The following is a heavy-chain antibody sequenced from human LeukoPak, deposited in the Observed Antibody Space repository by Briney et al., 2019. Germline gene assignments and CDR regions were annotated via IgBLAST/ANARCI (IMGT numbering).Heavy chain of an antibody. J-gene: IGHJ5*02. CDR1: GGSISSYY. Sequence: PSETLSLTCTVSGGSISSYYWSWIRQPAGKGLEWIGRIYTSGGTNYNPSLKSRVTISVDTSKNQFSLKLSSVTAADTAVYYCARQKGFDYDSSGYEDNWFDPWGQGTLVTVSS. CDR3: ARQKGFDYDSSGYEDNWFDP. CDR2: IYTSGGT. V-gene: IGHV4-4*07. D-gene: IGHD3-22*01.